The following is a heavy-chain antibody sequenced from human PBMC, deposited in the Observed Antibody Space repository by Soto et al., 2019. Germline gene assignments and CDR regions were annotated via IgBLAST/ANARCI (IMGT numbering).Heavy chain of an antibody. V-gene: IGHV3-9*01. CDR3: AISQDRGGRTTFIY. D-gene: IGHD3-16*01. Sequence: LRLSCAVSGFTFDDNAMHWVRQAPEKGLEWVSGINWRSDIGYADSVKGRFTISRDNAENSLYLQMNSLRAEDTALYYCAISQDRGGRTTFIYWGQGTQVTVSS. CDR2: INWRSDI. CDR1: GFTFDDNA. J-gene: IGHJ4*02.